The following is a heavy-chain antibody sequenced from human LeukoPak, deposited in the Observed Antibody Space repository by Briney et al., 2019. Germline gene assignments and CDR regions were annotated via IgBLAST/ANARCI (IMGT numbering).Heavy chain of an antibody. V-gene: IGHV4-59*08. J-gene: IGHJ4*02. Sequence: PSETLSLTCTVSGGSISSYYWSWIRQPPGKGLEWIGYIYYSGSTNYNPSLKSRVTISVDTSKNQFSLKLSSVTAADTAVYYCARLFLGGIAAAGTSVDYWGQGTLVTVSS. D-gene: IGHD6-13*01. CDR1: GGSISSYY. CDR3: ARLFLGGIAAAGTSVDY. CDR2: IYYSGST.